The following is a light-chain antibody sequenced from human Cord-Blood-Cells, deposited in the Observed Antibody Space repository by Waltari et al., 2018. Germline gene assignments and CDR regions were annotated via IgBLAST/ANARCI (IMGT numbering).Light chain of an antibody. Sequence: QTALTQPASASGSPRQSITISCTGTRSDDGGCNHVYWYQAPPGPAPNLMIYDVSNRPSGVSNRFSGSKSGNTASLTISGLQAEDEADYYCSSYTSSSTLVFGTGTKVTVL. V-gene: IGLV2-14*01. CDR2: DVS. J-gene: IGLJ1*01. CDR3: SSYTSSSTLV. CDR1: RSDDGGCNH.